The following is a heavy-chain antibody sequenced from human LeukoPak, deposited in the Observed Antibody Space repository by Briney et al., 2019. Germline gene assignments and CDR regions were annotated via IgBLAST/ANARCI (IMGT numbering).Heavy chain of an antibody. CDR2: ISYDGSNK. V-gene: IGHV3-30*18. CDR1: GFTFSSYG. D-gene: IGHD2-15*01. J-gene: IGHJ6*04. CDR3: AKDLGYCSGGSGYYQYYYYYGMDV. Sequence: GGSLRLSCAASGFTFSSYGMHWVRQAPGKGLEWVAVISYDGSNKYYADSVKGRFTISRDNSKNTLYLQMNSLRAEGTAVYYCAKDLGYCSGGSGYYQYYYYYGMDVWGKGTTVTVSS.